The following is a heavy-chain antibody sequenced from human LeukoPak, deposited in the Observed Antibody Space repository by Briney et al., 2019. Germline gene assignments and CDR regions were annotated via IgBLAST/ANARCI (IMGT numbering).Heavy chain of an antibody. V-gene: IGHV5-51*01. Sequence: GESLKISCKGSGCSFTSYWIGWVRQMPGKGLEWMGIIYPGDSDTRYSPSFQGQVTISADKSISTAYLQWSSLKASDTAMYYCARHAYCGGDCYSGDYFDYWGQGTLVTVSS. J-gene: IGHJ4*02. CDR3: ARHAYCGGDCYSGDYFDY. D-gene: IGHD2-21*02. CDR2: IYPGDSDT. CDR1: GCSFTSYW.